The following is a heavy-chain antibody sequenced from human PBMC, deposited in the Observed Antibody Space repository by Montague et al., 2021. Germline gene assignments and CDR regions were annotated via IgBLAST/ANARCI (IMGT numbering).Heavy chain of an antibody. V-gene: IGHV3-21*01. CDR3: SRVCLGVVVVNMDV. CDR1: GFTFTSFT. Sequence: SLRLSCAASGFTFTSFTMTWVRQAPGKGLEWLSSIVRSSIYIQYADSVKGRFTISRDNAENSVYLQMNYLRAEDTAVYYCSRVCLGVVVVNMDVWGKGTTVTVSS. CDR2: IVRSSIYI. J-gene: IGHJ6*03. D-gene: IGHD2-2*01.